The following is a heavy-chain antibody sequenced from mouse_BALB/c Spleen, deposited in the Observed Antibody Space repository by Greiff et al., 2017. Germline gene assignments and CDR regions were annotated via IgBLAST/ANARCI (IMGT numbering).Heavy chain of an antibody. V-gene: IGHV1-9*01. D-gene: IGHD2-1*01. J-gene: IGHJ3*01. CDR1: GYTFSSYW. CDR2: ILPGSGST. Sequence: VQLQQSGAELMKPGASVKISCKATGYTFSSYWMEWVKQRPGHGLEWIGEILPGSGSTNYNEKFKGKATFTADTSSNTAYMQLSSLTSEDSAVYYCARNGNCVDWLAYWGQGTLVTVSA. CDR3: ARNGNCVDWLAY.